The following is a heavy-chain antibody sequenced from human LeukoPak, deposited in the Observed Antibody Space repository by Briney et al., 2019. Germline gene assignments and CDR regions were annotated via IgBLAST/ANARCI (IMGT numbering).Heavy chain of an antibody. V-gene: IGHV4-61*01. CDR3: ARVWGGRGYSYGDDY. CDR1: GGSVSSGSYY. D-gene: IGHD5-18*01. CDR2: IYYSGST. Sequence: SETLSLTCTVSGGSVSSGSYYWSWIRQPPGKGLEWIGYIYYSGSTNYNPSLKSRVTISVDTSKNQFSLKLSSVTAADTAVYYCARVWGGRGYSYGDDYWGQGTLVTVSS. J-gene: IGHJ4*02.